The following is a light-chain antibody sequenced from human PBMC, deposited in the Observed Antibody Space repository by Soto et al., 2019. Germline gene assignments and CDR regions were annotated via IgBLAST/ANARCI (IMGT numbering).Light chain of an antibody. CDR2: GAS. J-gene: IGKJ4*01. V-gene: IGKV3-20*01. CDR3: QQFSSYPLT. CDR1: QSISRY. Sequence: NVLTQSPGTLSLSPGERTTLSCMASQSISRYLAWYQQKPGQGPRLLIYGASSRATGIPDRFSGSGSGGDFTLTISRLEPEDFAVYYCQQFSSYPLTFGGGTKVDIK.